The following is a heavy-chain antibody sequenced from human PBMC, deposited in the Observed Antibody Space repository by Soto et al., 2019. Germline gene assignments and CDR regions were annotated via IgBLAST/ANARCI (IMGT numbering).Heavy chain of an antibody. CDR1: GYTFTSYA. V-gene: IGHV1-3*01. J-gene: IGHJ3*02. CDR2: INAGNGNT. Sequence: ASVKVSCKASGYTFTSYAMHCVRQAPGQRLEWMGWINAGNGNTKYSQKFQGRVTITRDTSASTAYMELSSLRSEDTAVYYCARDPCSSTSCHYPADAFDIWGQGTMVTVSS. CDR3: ARDPCSSTSCHYPADAFDI. D-gene: IGHD2-2*01.